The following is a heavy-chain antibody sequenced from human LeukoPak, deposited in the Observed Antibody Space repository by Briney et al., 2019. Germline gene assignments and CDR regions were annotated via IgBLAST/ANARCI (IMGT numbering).Heavy chain of an antibody. CDR3: ARSLPYYYDSSGYYGGLDY. CDR2: INHSGST. V-gene: IGHV4-34*01. CDR1: GGSFSGYY. J-gene: IGHJ4*02. Sequence: SETLSLTCAVYGGSFSGYYWRWIRQPPGKGLEWIGEINHSGSTNCNPSLKSRVTISVDTSKNQFSLKLSSVTAADTAVYYCARSLPYYYDSSGYYGGLDYWGQGTLVTVSS. D-gene: IGHD3-22*01.